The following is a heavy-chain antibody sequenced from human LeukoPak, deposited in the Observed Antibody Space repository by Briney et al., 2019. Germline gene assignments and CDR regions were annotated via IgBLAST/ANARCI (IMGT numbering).Heavy chain of an antibody. CDR1: GYTLTELS. J-gene: IGHJ4*02. CDR3: ETPARRLRDGNYFDY. D-gene: IGHD2-21*02. CDR2: FDPEDGET. V-gene: IGHV1-24*01. Sequence: ASVKVSCKVSGYTLTELSMHWVRQAPGKGLEWMGGFDPEDGETIYAQKFQGRVTMTEDTSTDTAYMELSSLRSEDTAVYYCETPARRLRDGNYFDYWGQGTLVTVSS.